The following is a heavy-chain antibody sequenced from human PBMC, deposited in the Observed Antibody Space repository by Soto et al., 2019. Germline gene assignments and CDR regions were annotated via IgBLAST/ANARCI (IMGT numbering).Heavy chain of an antibody. CDR3: GRGRSGELVVFY. V-gene: IGHV1-2*02. CDR2: ISPKSGGT. J-gene: IGHJ4*02. CDR1: GYSFTGHY. D-gene: IGHD1-7*01. Sequence: QVQLVQSGAEVKKPGASVKVSCKASGYSFTGHYIHWVRQAPGQGPEWVGEISPKSGGTRYGQKFQGRVTMTKDTSINTVYMELSNLSPDDTAVYYCGRGRSGELVVFYWGQGTLVTVHS.